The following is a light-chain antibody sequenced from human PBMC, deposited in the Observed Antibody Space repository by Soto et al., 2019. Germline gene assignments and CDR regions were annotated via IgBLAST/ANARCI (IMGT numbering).Light chain of an antibody. Sequence: QSVLTQPRSVSGSPGQSVTISCTGTSSDVGGYNYVSWYQQHPGKAPKLMIYDVSKRPSGVPDRFSGSKSGNTASLTISGLQAEDEADYYCRPYAGSYTYVFGTGTKVTV. CDR2: DVS. V-gene: IGLV2-11*01. J-gene: IGLJ1*01. CDR3: RPYAGSYTYV. CDR1: SSDVGGYNY.